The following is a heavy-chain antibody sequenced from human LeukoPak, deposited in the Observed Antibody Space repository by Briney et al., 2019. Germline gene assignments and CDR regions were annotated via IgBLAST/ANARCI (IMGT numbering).Heavy chain of an antibody. CDR1: GFAFSNYW. CDR2: INTHGNST. Sequence: GGSLRLSCAASGFAFSNYWLHWVRQAPGKGLGWVARINTHGNSTNYADSVKGRFTISRDNAKNTLYLQMTSLSAEDTAVYYALAGYYYYYMDVWGKGTTVTVSS. D-gene: IGHD6-13*01. CDR3: LAGYYYYYMDV. J-gene: IGHJ6*03. V-gene: IGHV3-74*01.